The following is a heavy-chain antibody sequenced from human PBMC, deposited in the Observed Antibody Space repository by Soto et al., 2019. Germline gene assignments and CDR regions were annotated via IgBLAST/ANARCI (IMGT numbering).Heavy chain of an antibody. D-gene: IGHD4-17*01. V-gene: IGHV4-31*03. CDR1: GGSISSGGYY. CDR2: IYYSGST. J-gene: IGHJ4*02. Sequence: SETLSLTCTVSGGSISSGGYYWSWIRQHPGKGLEWIGYIYYSGSTYYNPSLKSRVTISVDTSKNQFSLKLSSVTAADTAVYYCARVTVTRTYYFDYWGQGTLVTVSS. CDR3: ARVTVTRTYYFDY.